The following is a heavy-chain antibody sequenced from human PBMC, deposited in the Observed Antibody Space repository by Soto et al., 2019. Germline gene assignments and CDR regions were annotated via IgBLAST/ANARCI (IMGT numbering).Heavy chain of an antibody. Sequence: SETLSLTCTVSGGSISSSSYYWGWIHQPPGKGLEWIGSIYYSGSTYYNPSLKSRVTISVYTSKNQFSLKLSSVTVAFTSFYYCASNIVLMVYAAYWGQGTLVTVSS. CDR2: IYYSGST. V-gene: IGHV4-39*01. J-gene: IGHJ4*02. CDR3: ASNIVLMVYAAY. D-gene: IGHD2-8*01. CDR1: GGSISSSSYY.